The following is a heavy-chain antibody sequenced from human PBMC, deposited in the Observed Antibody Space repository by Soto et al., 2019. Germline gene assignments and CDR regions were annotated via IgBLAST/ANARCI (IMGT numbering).Heavy chain of an antibody. D-gene: IGHD2-15*01. CDR3: ASDKVVVVATPTSFAP. CDR1: GYTFTSYG. J-gene: IGHJ5*02. V-gene: IGHV1-18*01. CDR2: ISAYSGNS. Sequence: QVQLVQSGTEVKKPGASVKVSCKASGYTFTSYGISWVRQAPGQGLAWMGWISAYSGNSMYAQKLQGRVTMPTDTSTSTAYMELRSLTSDAAAMYYCASDKVVVVATPTSFAPWGQGTLVTVSS.